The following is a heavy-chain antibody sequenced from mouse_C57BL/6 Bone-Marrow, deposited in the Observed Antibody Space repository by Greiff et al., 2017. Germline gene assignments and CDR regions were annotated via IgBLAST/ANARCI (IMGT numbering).Heavy chain of an antibody. CDR3: GRGSTMIRGVYYYAMDY. Sequence: QVQLKQSGAELMKPGASVKLSCKATGYTFTGYWIEWVKQRPGHGLEWIGEILPGSGSTNYNEKFKGKATFTADTSSNTAYMQLSSLTTEDSAIYYCGRGSTMIRGVYYYAMDYWGQGTSVTVSS. V-gene: IGHV1-9*01. J-gene: IGHJ4*01. D-gene: IGHD2-4*01. CDR2: ILPGSGST. CDR1: GYTFTGYW.